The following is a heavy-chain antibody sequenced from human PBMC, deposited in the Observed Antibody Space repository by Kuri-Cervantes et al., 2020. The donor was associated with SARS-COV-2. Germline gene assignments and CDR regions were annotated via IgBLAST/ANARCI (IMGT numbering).Heavy chain of an antibody. V-gene: IGHV3-7*03. Sequence: GESLKISCAGSGFTFSIYWMSWVRQAPGKGLEYVANIQPDGNNKYYVDSVKGRFTISRDNAKNTLYLQMNSLRAEDTAVYYCAKEPVHDCSNYYYGMDVWGQGTTVTVSS. CDR2: IQPDGNNK. D-gene: IGHD4-11*01. CDR3: AKEPVHDCSNYYYGMDV. J-gene: IGHJ6*02. CDR1: GFTFSIYW.